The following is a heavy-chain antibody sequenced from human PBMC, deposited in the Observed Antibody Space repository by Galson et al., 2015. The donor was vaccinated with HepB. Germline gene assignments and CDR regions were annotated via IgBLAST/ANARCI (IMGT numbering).Heavy chain of an antibody. J-gene: IGHJ4*02. CDR1: EFTFNSYN. D-gene: IGHD6-13*01. CDR2: IRSSSSYI. V-gene: IGHV3-21*01. CDR3: ARTPKAIAAAGKGGPIDY. Sequence: SLRLSCAASEFTFNSYNMNWVRQAPGKGLEWVSSIRSSSSYISYADSVKGRFTISRDNAKNSLYLQMNSLRAEDTAVYYCARTPKAIAAAGKGGPIDYWGQGTLVTVSS.